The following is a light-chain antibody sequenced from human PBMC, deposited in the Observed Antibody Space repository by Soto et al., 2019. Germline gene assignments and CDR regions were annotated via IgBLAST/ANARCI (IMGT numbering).Light chain of an antibody. V-gene: IGLV1-40*01. J-gene: IGLJ2*01. Sequence: QSVLTQPPSVSGAPGQRVTISCTGSSSNIGAGYDVHWYQQLPGTAPKLLIYGNSNRPSGVPDRFSGSKSGTSASLAITGLQAEDGADYYCQSYDGSVRGVFGGGTQLTVL. CDR1: SSNIGAGYD. CDR2: GNS. CDR3: QSYDGSVRGV.